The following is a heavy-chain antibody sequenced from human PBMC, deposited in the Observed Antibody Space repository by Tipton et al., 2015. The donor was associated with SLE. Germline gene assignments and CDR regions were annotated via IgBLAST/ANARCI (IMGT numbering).Heavy chain of an antibody. D-gene: IGHD6-19*01. J-gene: IGHJ3*02. CDR1: GGSISSYY. CDR3: ARDRGWDAFDI. CDR2: IYYSGST. V-gene: IGHV4-59*12. Sequence: GSLRLSCTVSGGSISSYYWSWIRQPPGKGLEWIGYIYYSGSTNYNPSLKSRVTISVDTSKNQFSLKLSSVTAADTAVYYCARDRGWDAFDIWGQGTMVTVSS.